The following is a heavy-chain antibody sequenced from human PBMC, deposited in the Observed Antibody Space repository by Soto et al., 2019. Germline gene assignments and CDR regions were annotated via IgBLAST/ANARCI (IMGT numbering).Heavy chain of an antibody. CDR2: IYDSGST. Sequence: SETLSLTCTVSGGSISSSYWTWIRQSPGKGLEWIGYIYDSGSTNYNPSHKSRVTISVDTSKNEFSLKLTSVTAADTAVYFCARELRGTLDFWGQGTLVTVSS. J-gene: IGHJ4*02. CDR1: GGSISSSY. CDR3: ARELRGTLDF. D-gene: IGHD3-16*01. V-gene: IGHV4-59*01.